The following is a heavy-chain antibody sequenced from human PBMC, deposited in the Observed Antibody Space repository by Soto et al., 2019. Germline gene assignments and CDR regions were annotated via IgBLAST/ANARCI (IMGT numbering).Heavy chain of an antibody. D-gene: IGHD6-19*01. CDR2: IYWNDDK. V-gene: IGHV2-5*01. CDR1: GFSLRTSGVG. Sequence: AGPTLVNPTQTLTLTCIFSGFSLRTSGVGVGWIRQPPGKALEWLGFIYWNDDKRYSPSLKSRLTITKDASKNQVVLTMTNMDPVDTATYYCAKSGSSGWYGWFDPWGQGTLVTVSS. CDR3: AKSGSSGWYGWFDP. J-gene: IGHJ5*02.